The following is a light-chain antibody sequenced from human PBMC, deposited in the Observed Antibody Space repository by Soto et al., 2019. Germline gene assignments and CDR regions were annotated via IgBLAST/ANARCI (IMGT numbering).Light chain of an antibody. CDR1: ISDVGGYNY. CDR2: EVS. Sequence: QSALTQPASVSGSPGQSITISCTGTISDVGGYNYVSWYQQYPGKAPKLMIYEVSNRPSGVSNRFSGSKSGNTASLTISGLQAEDEADYYCSSYTSSILVFGGGTKVTVL. CDR3: SSYTSSILV. V-gene: IGLV2-14*01. J-gene: IGLJ3*02.